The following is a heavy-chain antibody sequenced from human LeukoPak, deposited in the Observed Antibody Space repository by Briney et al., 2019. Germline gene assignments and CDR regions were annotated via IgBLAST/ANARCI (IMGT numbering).Heavy chain of an antibody. CDR1: GFTFSDYY. J-gene: IGHJ4*02. CDR2: ISSSSSYT. D-gene: IGHD5-18*01. Sequence: GGSLRLSCAASGFTFSDYYMSWIRQAPGKGLECVSYISSSSSYTNYADSVKGRFTISRDNAKNSLYLQMNSLRAEDTAVYYCALSTATGRYFDYWGQGTLVTVSS. V-gene: IGHV3-11*03. CDR3: ALSTATGRYFDY.